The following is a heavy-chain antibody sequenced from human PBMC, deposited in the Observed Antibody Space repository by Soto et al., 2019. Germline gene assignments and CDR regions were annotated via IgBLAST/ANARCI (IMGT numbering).Heavy chain of an antibody. Sequence: PSEPLSLTCMVSGAPIRSGVYYGIWLRQSPGKGLEWIGHIYYTGITFYSPSLKSRLTISLDTSKNQFSLDLRSVTAADTALYCCARIEMASIKWGRGTLVTVSS. CDR1: GAPIRSGVYY. V-gene: IGHV4-31*03. CDR3: ARIEMASIK. CDR2: IYYTGIT. J-gene: IGHJ4*02.